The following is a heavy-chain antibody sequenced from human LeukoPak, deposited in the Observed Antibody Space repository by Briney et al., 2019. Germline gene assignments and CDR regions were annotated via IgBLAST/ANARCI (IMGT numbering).Heavy chain of an antibody. CDR1: GFTFSSYG. CDR3: ARTPILYYFDY. CDR2: ISYDGSNK. V-gene: IGHV3-30*03. Sequence: GGSLRLSCAASGFTFSSYGMHWVRQAPGKGLEWVAVISYDGSNKYYADSVKGRFTISRDNSKNTLYLQMNSLRAEDTAVYYCARTPILYYFDYWGQGTLVTVSS. J-gene: IGHJ4*02. D-gene: IGHD2-15*01.